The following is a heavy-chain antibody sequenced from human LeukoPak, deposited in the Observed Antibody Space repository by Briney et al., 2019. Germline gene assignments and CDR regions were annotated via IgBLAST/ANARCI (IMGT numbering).Heavy chain of an antibody. D-gene: IGHD1-1*01. Sequence: PGGSLRLSCAASGFTFSSYAMTWVRQAPGKGLEWVSAISGSGGSTYYADSVKGRFAISRDNAKNTLYLQMNSLRTDDTAVYYCVVDFQYNSPWGQGTLVTVSS. CDR3: VVDFQYNSP. CDR2: ISGSGGST. J-gene: IGHJ5*02. V-gene: IGHV3-23*01. CDR1: GFTFSSYA.